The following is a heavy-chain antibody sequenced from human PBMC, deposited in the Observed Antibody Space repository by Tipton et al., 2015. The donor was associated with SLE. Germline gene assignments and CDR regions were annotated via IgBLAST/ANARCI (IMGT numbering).Heavy chain of an antibody. Sequence: TLSLTCTVSGGSISSYYWSWLRQPPGKGLEWIGYIYYSGSTYSNPSLKSRVTISVDTSKNQFSLKLSSVTAADTAVYYCARHVRVEPHDAFDIWGQGTMVTVSS. J-gene: IGHJ3*02. CDR2: IYYSGST. CDR3: ARHVRVEPHDAFDI. V-gene: IGHV4-59*08. CDR1: GGSISSYY.